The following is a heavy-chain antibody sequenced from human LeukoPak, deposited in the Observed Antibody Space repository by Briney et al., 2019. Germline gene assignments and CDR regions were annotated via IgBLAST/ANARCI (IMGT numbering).Heavy chain of an antibody. J-gene: IGHJ5*02. CDR3: ARVATGKGYNWFDP. CDR2: TRNKANSYTT. Sequence: PGGSLRLSCAASGFTFSDHYMDWVRQAPGKGLEWVGRTRNKANSYTTEYPASVRGRFTTSRDDSKNSLYLQMNSLKTEDTAVYYCARVATGKGYNWFDPWGQGTLVTVSS. D-gene: IGHD1-1*01. CDR1: GFTFSDHY. V-gene: IGHV3-72*01.